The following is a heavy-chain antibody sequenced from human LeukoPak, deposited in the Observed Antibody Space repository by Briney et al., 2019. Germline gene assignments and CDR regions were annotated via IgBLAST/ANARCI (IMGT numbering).Heavy chain of an antibody. CDR3: ARVSFDTSGHKINFDY. Sequence: ASVKVSCKVSGYTLTELSMHWVRQAPGKGLEWMGGFDPEDGETIYAQKFQGRVTMTRDTSISTAYMELSSLRSEDTAVYYCARVSFDTSGHKINFDYCGHGTLVTVSS. D-gene: IGHD3-22*01. V-gene: IGHV1-24*01. CDR2: FDPEDGET. J-gene: IGHJ4*01. CDR1: GYTLTELS.